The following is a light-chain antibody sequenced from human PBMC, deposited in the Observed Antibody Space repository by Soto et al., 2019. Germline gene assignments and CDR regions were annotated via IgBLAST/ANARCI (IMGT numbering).Light chain of an antibody. CDR2: AAS. CDR1: QSVSNNY. V-gene: IGKV3-20*01. CDR3: QQYSDSVGT. J-gene: IGKJ1*01. Sequence: EIVVTQSPATLSVSPWERATLSCRASQSVSNNYLAWYQQKPGQAPRLLIYAASSRATGIPARFSGSGSGTDFTLTISRLEPEDFAVYYCQQYSDSVGTFGQGTKVDI.